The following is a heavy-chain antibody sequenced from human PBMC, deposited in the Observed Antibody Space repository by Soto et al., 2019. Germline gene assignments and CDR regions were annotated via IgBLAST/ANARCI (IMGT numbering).Heavy chain of an antibody. V-gene: IGHV1-69*13. Sequence: GTSVKLSCKACGGRFRSYAISWVRQAPGQGLEWMGGIIPIFGTANYAQKFQGRVTITADESTSTAYMELSSLRSEDTAVYYCARDKDRPRLGGNYYYIMDVWGQGTTVTVSS. CDR1: GGRFRSYA. J-gene: IGHJ6*02. CDR3: ARDKDRPRLGGNYYYIMDV. CDR2: IIPIFGTA. D-gene: IGHD5-12*01.